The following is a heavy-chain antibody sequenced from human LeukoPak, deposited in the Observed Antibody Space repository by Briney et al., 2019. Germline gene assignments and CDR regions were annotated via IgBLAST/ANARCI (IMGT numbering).Heavy chain of an antibody. V-gene: IGHV4-4*07. Sequence: SETLSLTCTVSGGSISSYYWSWIRQPAGKGLEWIGRIYTSGSTNYNPSLKSRVTMSVDTSKNQFSLKLSSETAADTAVYYCARGGYSGYDFAFYYYYYMDVWGKGTTVTVSS. J-gene: IGHJ6*03. CDR3: ARGGYSGYDFAFYYYYYMDV. CDR1: GGSISSYY. D-gene: IGHD5-12*01. CDR2: IYTSGST.